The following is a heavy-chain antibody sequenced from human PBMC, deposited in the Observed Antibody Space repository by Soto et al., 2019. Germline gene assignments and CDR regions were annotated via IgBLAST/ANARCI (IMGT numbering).Heavy chain of an antibody. CDR1: GYTFTRYG. CDR2: ISAYNGNT. Sequence: QVQLVQSGAEVKKPGASVQVSCKASGYTFTRYGIRWVRQAPGQGLEWMGWISAYNGNTNYAQKLQGRVTMTTDTATSTAYMEMRSLRSDDTAVYYCARSGCSGASRYACYCDYWGPGTVVTVCS. D-gene: IGHD2-15*01. J-gene: IGHJ4*02. V-gene: IGHV1-18*01. CDR3: ARSGCSGASRYACYCDY.